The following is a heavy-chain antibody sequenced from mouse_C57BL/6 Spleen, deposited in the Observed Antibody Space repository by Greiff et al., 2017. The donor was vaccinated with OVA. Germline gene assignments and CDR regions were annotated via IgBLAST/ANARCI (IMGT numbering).Heavy chain of an antibody. D-gene: IGHD1-1*01. J-gene: IGHJ3*01. V-gene: IGHV1-50*01. CDR3: ATHYYGSSPWFAY. CDR2: IDPSDSYT. Sequence: QVHVKQPGAELVKPGASVKLSCKASGYTFTSYWMQWVKQRPGQGLEWIGEIDPSDSYTNYNQKFKGKATLTVDTSSSTAYMQLSSLTSEDSAVYYCATHYYGSSPWFAYWGQGTLVTVSA. CDR1: GYTFTSYW.